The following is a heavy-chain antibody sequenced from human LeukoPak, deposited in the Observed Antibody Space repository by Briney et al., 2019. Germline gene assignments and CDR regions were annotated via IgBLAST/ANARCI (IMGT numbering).Heavy chain of an antibody. Sequence: QPGGSLRLSCAASGFTFSSYGMHWVRQAPGKGLEWVAVTSSDGSNKYYADPVMGRFTISRDNSKNTLYLQINSLRAEDTAVYYCARVDNSGHGWMTFDDWGQGTLVTVSS. V-gene: IGHV3-30*03. CDR3: ARVDNSGHGWMTFDD. J-gene: IGHJ4*02. CDR1: GFTFSSYG. CDR2: TSSDGSNK. D-gene: IGHD6-19*01.